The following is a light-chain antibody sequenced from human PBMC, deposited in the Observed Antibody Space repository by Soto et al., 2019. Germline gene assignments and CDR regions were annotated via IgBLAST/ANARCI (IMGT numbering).Light chain of an antibody. CDR1: KLGDKY. Sequence: SYELTQPPSVSVSPGQTASITCSGDKLGDKYACWYQQKPGQSPVLVMYQDNKRPSGIPERFSGSNSGNTATLTISGTQAMDEADYYCQAWDSSTYVVFGGGTKLTVL. CDR2: QDN. J-gene: IGLJ2*01. CDR3: QAWDSSTYVV. V-gene: IGLV3-1*01.